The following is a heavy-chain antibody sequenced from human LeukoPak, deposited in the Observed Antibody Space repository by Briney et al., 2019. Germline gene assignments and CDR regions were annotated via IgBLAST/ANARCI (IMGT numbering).Heavy chain of an antibody. CDR2: IYPGDSDT. CDR3: ARGPLYYYDSSGYYGAFDI. D-gene: IGHD3-22*01. V-gene: IGHV5-51*01. CDR1: GYSFTSYW. J-gene: IGHJ3*02. Sequence: GESLKISCKGSGYSFTSYWVGWVRQMPGKGLEWMGIIYPGDSDTRYSPSFQGQVTISADKSISTAYLQWSSLKASDIAMYYCARGPLYYYDSSGYYGAFDIWGQGTMVTVSS.